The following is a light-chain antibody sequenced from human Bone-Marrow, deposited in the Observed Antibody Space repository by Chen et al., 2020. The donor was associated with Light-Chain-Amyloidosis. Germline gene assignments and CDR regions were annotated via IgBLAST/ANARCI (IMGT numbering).Light chain of an antibody. J-gene: IGLJ3*02. Sequence: SYVLTQQSSVSESPGQTATIACGGNNIGSTLAHWYKQTPGQAPLLVVYDDIARPSGIPERLSGSNSGNTATLTIIRVEAGDEADYYFQVWDRSSDRPVFGGGTKLTVL. CDR3: QVWDRSSDRPV. V-gene: IGLV3-21*02. CDR2: DDI. CDR1: NIGSTL.